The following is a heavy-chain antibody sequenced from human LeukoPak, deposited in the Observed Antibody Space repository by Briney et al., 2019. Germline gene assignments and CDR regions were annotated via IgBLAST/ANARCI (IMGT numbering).Heavy chain of an antibody. D-gene: IGHD2-15*01. CDR2: INHSGST. Sequence: PSETLSLTCAVYGGSFSGYYWSWIRQPPGKGLEWIGEINHSGSTNYNPSLKSRVTISVDTSKNQFSLKLSSVTAVDTAVYYRARGPYCSGGSCSVAFDYWGQGTLVTVSS. J-gene: IGHJ4*02. CDR1: GGSFSGYY. CDR3: ARGPYCSGGSCSVAFDY. V-gene: IGHV4-34*01.